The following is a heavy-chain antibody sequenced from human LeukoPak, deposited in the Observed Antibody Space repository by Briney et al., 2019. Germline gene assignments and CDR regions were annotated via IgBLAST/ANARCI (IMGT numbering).Heavy chain of an antibody. CDR1: GGTFSSYA. Sequence: SVKVSCKASGGTFSSYAISWVRQAPGQGLEWMGGIIPIFGTANYAQKFQGRVTITADESTSTAYMELSSLRSEDTAVYYCARDGGVYYDFWSGPAYYGMDVWGQGTTVAVSS. D-gene: IGHD3-3*01. CDR2: IIPIFGTA. V-gene: IGHV1-69*01. CDR3: ARDGGVYYDFWSGPAYYGMDV. J-gene: IGHJ6*02.